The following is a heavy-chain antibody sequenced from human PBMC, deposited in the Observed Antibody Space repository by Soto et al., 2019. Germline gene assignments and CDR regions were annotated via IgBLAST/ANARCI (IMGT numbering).Heavy chain of an antibody. J-gene: IGHJ4*01. CDR2: IYHSGST. CDR1: GGSISNGGYS. CDR3: ARLGDYYQAFDY. Sequence: SETLPLTCAVSGGSISNGGYSLSWIRQPPGKGLEWIGYIYHSGSTYYNPSLKSRVTISVDRSKNQFSLKLRSVTAADTAVYYCARLGDYYQAFDYWGHGALVTVSS. V-gene: IGHV4-30-2*01. D-gene: IGHD3-22*01.